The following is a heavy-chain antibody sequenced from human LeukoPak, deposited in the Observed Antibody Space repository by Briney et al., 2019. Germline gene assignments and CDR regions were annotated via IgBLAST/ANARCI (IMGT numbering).Heavy chain of an antibody. J-gene: IGHJ4*02. CDR2: IYHSGST. Sequence: PSETLSLTCAVYGGSLSGYYWSWIRQPPGKGLEWIGEIYHSGSTNYNPSLKSRVTISVDTSKNQFSLKLSSVTAADTAVYYCASNWGRNDYWGQGPLVTVSS. CDR1: GGSLSGYY. D-gene: IGHD7-27*01. V-gene: IGHV4-34*01. CDR3: ASNWGRNDY.